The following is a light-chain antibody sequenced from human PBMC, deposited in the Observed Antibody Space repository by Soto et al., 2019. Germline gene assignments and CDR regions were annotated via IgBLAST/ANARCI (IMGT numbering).Light chain of an antibody. J-gene: IGKJ5*01. CDR3: QQSYSTPYRA. Sequence: DIQMTQSPSSLSASVGDRVTIACRASQSISSYLNWYQQKPGKAPKLLIYAASSLQSGVPSRFSGSGSGTDFTLTISSLQPEDFATYYCQQSYSTPYRAFGQGTRLEIK. CDR2: AAS. V-gene: IGKV1-39*01. CDR1: QSISSY.